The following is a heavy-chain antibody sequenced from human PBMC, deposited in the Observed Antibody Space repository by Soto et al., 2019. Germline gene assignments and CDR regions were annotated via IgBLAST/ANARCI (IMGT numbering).Heavy chain of an antibody. D-gene: IGHD4-17*01. Sequence: QVQLVQSGAEVKKPGSSVRISCKASGSTLRNYGISRVRQAPGEGLESMGGIIPVFGTTNYAQKFQGRVTITADESTSTVYMDVTSLRSEDTAVYYCSRGDATKIVVTTYYGMDVWGQGTTVTVSS. CDR2: IIPVFGTT. CDR3: SRGDATKIVVTTYYGMDV. CDR1: GSTLRNYG. J-gene: IGHJ6*02. V-gene: IGHV1-69*12.